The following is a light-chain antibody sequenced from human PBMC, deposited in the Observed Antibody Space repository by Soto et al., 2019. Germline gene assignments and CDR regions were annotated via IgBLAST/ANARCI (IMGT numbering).Light chain of an antibody. CDR3: SSYTSSIF. Sequence: QSVLTQPASVSGSPGQSITISCTGTSSDVGGYNYVSWYQQHPGKAPKLMIYDVSNRPSGVSNRFSGSKSGNTASLTISGLQAEYEADYYCSSYTSSIFFGTGTKLTVL. J-gene: IGLJ1*01. V-gene: IGLV2-14*01. CDR1: SSDVGGYNY. CDR2: DVS.